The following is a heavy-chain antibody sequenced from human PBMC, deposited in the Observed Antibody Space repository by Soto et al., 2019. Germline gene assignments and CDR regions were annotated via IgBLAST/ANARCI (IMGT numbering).Heavy chain of an antibody. V-gene: IGHV3-23*01. CDR1: GFPCVNSG. CDR3: PNDRLPKDP. J-gene: IGHJ5*02. CDR2: FTMNGDTT. Sequence: SLLLPCAAWGFPCVNSGMRWISQAPGKGLQWLAGFTMNGDTTYYADPVKRRFTIPRDNSKNTLFLRMNRLKLPDTALYYCPNDRLPKDPWRHRTLVTVSS. D-gene: IGHD3-16*01.